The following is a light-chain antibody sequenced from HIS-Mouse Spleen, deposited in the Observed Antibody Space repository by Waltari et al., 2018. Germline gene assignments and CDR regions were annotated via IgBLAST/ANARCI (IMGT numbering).Light chain of an antibody. CDR2: DNN. CDR3: GTWDSSLSAGV. V-gene: IGLV1-51*01. Sequence: QSVLTQPPSVSAAPGQKVTISCSGSSSHIGNNYVSWYQQLPGTGPKLRIYDNNKRPSGSPDRFSGAKSGTSATLGITGLQTGDEADYYCGTWDSSLSAGVFGGGTKLTVL. CDR1: SSHIGNNY. J-gene: IGLJ3*02.